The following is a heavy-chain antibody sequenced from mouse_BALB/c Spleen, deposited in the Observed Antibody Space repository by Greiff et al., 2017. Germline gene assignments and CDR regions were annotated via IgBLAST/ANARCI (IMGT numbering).Heavy chain of an antibody. CDR1: GFSLTRYG. J-gene: IGHJ3*01. D-gene: IGHD2-1*01. Sequence: VKLVESGPSLVQPSQSLSITCTVSGFSLTRYGVHWVRQSPGKGLEWLGVIWRGGSTNYNAAFMSRLSITKDNSKSQVFFKMNSLQADDTAIYYCANYGNYPFAYWGQGTLVTVSA. V-gene: IGHV2-5-1*01. CDR2: IWRGGST. CDR3: ANYGNYPFAY.